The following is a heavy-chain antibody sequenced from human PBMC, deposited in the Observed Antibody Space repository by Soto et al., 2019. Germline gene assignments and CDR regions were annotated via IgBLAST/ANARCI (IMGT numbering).Heavy chain of an antibody. CDR2: ITSTSNTM. J-gene: IGHJ4*02. CDR1: GFTFSSYT. Sequence: EVQLVESGGDLVQPGGSLRLSCAASGFTFSSYTMNWVRQAPGKGLEWISYITSTSNTMYYADSVKGRFTVSRDNAKNLLYLQMNSLRDEDTAMYYCARQTTIFDYWGQGALVTVSS. D-gene: IGHD4-17*01. V-gene: IGHV3-48*02. CDR3: ARQTTIFDY.